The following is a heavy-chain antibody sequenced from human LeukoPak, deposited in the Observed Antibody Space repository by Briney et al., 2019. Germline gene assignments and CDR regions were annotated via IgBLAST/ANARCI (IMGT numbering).Heavy chain of an antibody. CDR3: ARGYYDSSGYYGFDY. J-gene: IGHJ4*02. V-gene: IGHV4-39*01. CDR1: GGSISSSSYY. Sequence: SETLSLTCTASGGSISSSSYYWGWIRQPPGKGLEWIGSIYYSGSTYYNPSLKSRVTISVDTSKNQFSLKLSSVTAADTAVYYCARGYYDSSGYYGFDYWGQGTLVTVSS. CDR2: IYYSGST. D-gene: IGHD3-22*01.